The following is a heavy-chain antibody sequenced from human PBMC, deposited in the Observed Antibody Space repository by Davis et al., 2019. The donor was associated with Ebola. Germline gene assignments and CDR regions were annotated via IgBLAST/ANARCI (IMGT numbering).Heavy chain of an antibody. CDR1: GDSISSTNW. CDR3: ARGYGVGRDFDY. V-gene: IGHV4-4*02. D-gene: IGHD3-10*01. CDR2: VYHSGIT. Sequence: SETLSLTCAVSGDSISSTNWWIWIRQPPGKALEWIGEVYHSGITNYNPSLNSRVTISVDNSKNQFSLNLNSVTAADTAIYYCARGYGVGRDFDYWGQGTLVTVSS. J-gene: IGHJ4*02.